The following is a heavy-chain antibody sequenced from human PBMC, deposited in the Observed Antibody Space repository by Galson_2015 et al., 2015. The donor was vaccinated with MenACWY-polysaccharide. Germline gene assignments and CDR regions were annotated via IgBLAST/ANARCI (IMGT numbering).Heavy chain of an antibody. CDR3: TRQAHTIDY. J-gene: IGHJ4*02. CDR2: IRSKTNSYAT. D-gene: IGHD3-3*01. V-gene: IGHV3-73*01. Sequence: SLRLSCAASGFTFSDSAKHWVRQASGKGLEWVGHIRSKTNSYATAYAASVKGRFTISRDDSKNTAYLQMNSLKSEDTAVYYCTRQAHTIDYWGQGSLVTVSS. CDR1: GFTFSDSA.